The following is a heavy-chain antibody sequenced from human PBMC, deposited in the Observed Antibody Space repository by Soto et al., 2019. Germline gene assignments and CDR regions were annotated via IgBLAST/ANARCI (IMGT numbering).Heavy chain of an antibody. D-gene: IGHD5-12*01. V-gene: IGHV1-2*02. J-gene: IGHJ4*02. Sequence: ASVKFSCKASGYTFTSYGISWVRQAPGQGLEWMGWINPNSGGTNYAQKFQGRVTMTRDTSISTAYMELSRLRSDDTAVYYCARSGLVHYVVYWGQGTLVTVSS. CDR1: GYTFTSYG. CDR2: INPNSGGT. CDR3: ARSGLVHYVVY.